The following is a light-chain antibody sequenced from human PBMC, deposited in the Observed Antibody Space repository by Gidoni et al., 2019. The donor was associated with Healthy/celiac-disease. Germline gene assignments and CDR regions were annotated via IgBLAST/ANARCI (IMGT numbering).Light chain of an antibody. CDR2: GNS. J-gene: IGLJ3*02. CDR3: QSYDSSLSGSTV. V-gene: IGLV1-40*01. CDR1: SSNIGAGYD. Sequence: QSVLTPPPSVSGAPGQRVTISCTGSSSNIGAGYDVHWYQQLPGTAPKLLIFGNSNRPSGVPDRLSGSKSGTSASLAITGLQAEDEADYYCQSYDSSLSGSTVFGGGTKLTVL.